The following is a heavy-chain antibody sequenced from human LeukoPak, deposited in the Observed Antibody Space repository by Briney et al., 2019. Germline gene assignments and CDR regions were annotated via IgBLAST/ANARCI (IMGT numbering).Heavy chain of an antibody. V-gene: IGHV3-30*02. Sequence: GGSLRLSCAASGFTFSSYWMHWVRQAPGKGLEWVAFIRYDGSNKYYADSVKGRFTISRDNSKNTLYLQMNSLRAEDTAVYYCAKDYWDYYDSSGSTFDYWGQGTLVTVSS. CDR3: AKDYWDYYDSSGSTFDY. CDR1: GFTFSSYW. D-gene: IGHD3-22*01. CDR2: IRYDGSNK. J-gene: IGHJ4*02.